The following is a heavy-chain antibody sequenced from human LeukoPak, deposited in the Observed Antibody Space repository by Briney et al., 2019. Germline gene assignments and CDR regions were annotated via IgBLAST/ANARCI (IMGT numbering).Heavy chain of an antibody. CDR1: GFTFSSYA. CDR3: AKKRVPAAIVAPYYFDY. CDR2: ISGSGGST. V-gene: IGHV3-23*01. J-gene: IGHJ4*02. D-gene: IGHD2-2*02. Sequence: PGGSLRLSCAASGFTFSSYAMSWVRQAPGKGLEWVSAISGSGGSTYYADSVKGRFTISRDNSKNTLYLQMNSLRAEDTAVYYCAKKRVPAAIVAPYYFDYWGQGTLVTVSS.